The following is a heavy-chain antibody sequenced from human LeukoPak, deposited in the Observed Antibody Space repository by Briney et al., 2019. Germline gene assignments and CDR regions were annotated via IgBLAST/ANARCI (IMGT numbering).Heavy chain of an antibody. J-gene: IGHJ3*01. CDR2: TYYRSKWGN. CDR1: GDSVSSYDAT. D-gene: IGHD6-6*01. CDR3: ARVSSRAFDV. V-gene: IGHV6-1*01. Sequence: PPQTLSLTCAISGDSVSSYDATWNWIRQSPSRGLEWLGRTYYRSKWGNDYAVSVKSRITINPDTSKNQFSLHLNSVTPEDTAVYYCARVSSRAFDVWGQGTMVTVSP.